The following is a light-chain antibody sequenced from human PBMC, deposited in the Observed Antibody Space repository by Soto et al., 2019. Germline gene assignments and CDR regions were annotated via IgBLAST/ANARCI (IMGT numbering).Light chain of an antibody. V-gene: IGKV2-30*02. CDR2: QVS. CDR1: QSLVHSDGIAY. Sequence: DFVMTQSPLSLPVTLGQPSSISCRSNQSLVHSDGIAYFSWFQQRPGRSPRRLIYQVSNRDSGVPARFSGSGSGTDFALKISRVAAEDVAVYYCMQGTHWPITFGQGTRLEIK. J-gene: IGKJ5*01. CDR3: MQGTHWPIT.